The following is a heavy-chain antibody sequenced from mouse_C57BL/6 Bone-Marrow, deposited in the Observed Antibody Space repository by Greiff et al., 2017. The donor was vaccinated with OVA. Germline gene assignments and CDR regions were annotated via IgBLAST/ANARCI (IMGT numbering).Heavy chain of an antibody. CDR2: IDPSSGGT. V-gene: IGHV1-72*01. CDR1: GYTFTSYW. D-gene: IGHD1-1*01. CDR3: ARRITTVVGGAMDY. Sequence: QVQLQQPGAELVKPGASVKLSCKASGYTFTSYWMHWVKQRPGRGLEWIGRIDPSSGGTKYNEKFKSKATLTVDKPSSTAYMQLSSLTSEDSAVDDCARRITTVVGGAMDYWGQGTSVTVSS. J-gene: IGHJ4*01.